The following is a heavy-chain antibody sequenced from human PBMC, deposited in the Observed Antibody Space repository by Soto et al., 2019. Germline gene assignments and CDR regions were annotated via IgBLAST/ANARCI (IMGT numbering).Heavy chain of an antibody. J-gene: IGHJ4*02. D-gene: IGHD3-22*01. CDR3: ARDRLRGYDSSGFYS. V-gene: IGHV1-18*01. Sequence: ASVKASSKASGFGFSLYGINWLRHAPGQGLEWMGWINPSDGNRNFAQKFEDRVTMTTATSTNTVFLELRSLKSDDTAIYYCARDRLRGYDSSGFYSWGQGTMVTVSS. CDR1: GFGFSLYG. CDR2: INPSDGNR.